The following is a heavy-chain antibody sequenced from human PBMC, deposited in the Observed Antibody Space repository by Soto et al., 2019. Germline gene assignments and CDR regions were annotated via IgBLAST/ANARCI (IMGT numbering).Heavy chain of an antibody. Sequence: QVQLQESGPGLVKPSETPSLTCSVSGGSISNHYWSWIRQPPGKGLEWIGYIYYNGNTNYNPSLKSRGTMSVDTSRNQISLKLTTVTAADTAVYYCTRANWYSEYWGQGPLVTVSS. V-gene: IGHV4-59*11. CDR3: TRANWYSEY. D-gene: IGHD7-27*01. CDR1: GGSISNHY. J-gene: IGHJ4*02. CDR2: IYYNGNT.